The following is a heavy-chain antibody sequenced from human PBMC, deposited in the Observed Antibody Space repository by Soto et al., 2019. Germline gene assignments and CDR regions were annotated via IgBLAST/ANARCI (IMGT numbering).Heavy chain of an antibody. D-gene: IGHD2-2*01. V-gene: IGHV3-23*01. J-gene: IGHJ6*03. Sequence: GGSLRLSCAASGFTFSSYAMSWVRQAPGKGLEWVSAISGSGGSTYYADSVKGRFTISRDNSKNTLYLQMNSLRAEDTAVYYCAKAKWDCSSTSCYVNYYYYYYMDVWGKGTTVTVSS. CDR1: GFTFSSYA. CDR2: ISGSGGST. CDR3: AKAKWDCSSTSCYVNYYYYYYMDV.